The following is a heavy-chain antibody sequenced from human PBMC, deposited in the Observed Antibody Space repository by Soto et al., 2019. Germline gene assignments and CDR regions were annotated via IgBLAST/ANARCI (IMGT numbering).Heavy chain of an antibody. CDR3: ARGWSKAPGGGGWFDP. CDR2: INSDGSST. V-gene: IGHV3-74*01. D-gene: IGHD3-16*01. CDR1: GFTFSSYW. J-gene: IGHJ5*02. Sequence: EVQLVESGGGLVQPGGSLRLSCAASGFTFSSYWMHWVRQAPGKGLVWVSRINSDGSSTSYADSVKGRFTISRDNAKNTLYRQMNSLRAEDTAVYYCARGWSKAPGGGGWFDPWGQGTLVTVSS.